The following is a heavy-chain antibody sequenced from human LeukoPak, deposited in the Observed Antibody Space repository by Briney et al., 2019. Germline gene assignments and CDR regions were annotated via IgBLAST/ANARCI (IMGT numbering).Heavy chain of an antibody. CDR2: INAGNGNT. CDR3: ARGTLLYGSGSYYNAPYDY. CDR1: GYTFTSYA. D-gene: IGHD3-10*01. V-gene: IGHV1-3*01. Sequence: PSASVKVSCKASGYTFTSYAMHWVRQAPGQRLEWMGWINAGNGNTKYSQKFQGRVTITRDTSASTAYMELSSLRSEDTAVYYCARGTLLYGSGSYYNAPYDYWGQGTLVTVSS. J-gene: IGHJ4*02.